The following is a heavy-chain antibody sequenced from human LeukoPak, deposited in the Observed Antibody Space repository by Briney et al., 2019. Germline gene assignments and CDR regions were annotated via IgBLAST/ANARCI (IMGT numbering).Heavy chain of an antibody. V-gene: IGHV1-2*02. CDR2: INPNSGGT. CDR1: GYTFTGYY. CDR3: ARVLSIAVAGTDY. Sequence: ASVKVSCKASGYTFTGYYMHWVRQAPGQGLEWMGWINPNSGGTNYAQKFQGRVTMTRDTSISTAYMELSRLRPDDTAVYYCARVLSIAVAGTDYWGQGTLVTVSS. D-gene: IGHD6-19*01. J-gene: IGHJ4*02.